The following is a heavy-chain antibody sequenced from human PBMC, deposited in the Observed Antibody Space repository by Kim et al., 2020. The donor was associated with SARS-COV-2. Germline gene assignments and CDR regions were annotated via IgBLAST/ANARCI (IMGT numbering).Heavy chain of an antibody. CDR1: GFTFSSYA. V-gene: IGHV3-30*04. Sequence: GGSLRLSCAASGFTFSSYAMHWVRQAPGKGLEWVAVISYDGSNKYYADSVKGRFTISRDNSKNTLYLQMNSLRAEDTAVYYCARGIQVVVPAAGGAADY. CDR3: ARGIQVVVPAAGGAADY. J-gene: IGHJ4*01. D-gene: IGHD2-2*01. CDR2: ISYDGSNK.